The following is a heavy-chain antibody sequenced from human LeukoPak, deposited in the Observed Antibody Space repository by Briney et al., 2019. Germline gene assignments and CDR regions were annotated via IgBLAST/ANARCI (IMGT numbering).Heavy chain of an antibody. CDR1: GFTFSSYA. J-gene: IGHJ4*02. V-gene: IGHV3-64D*06. CDR3: VKPARGSGIQYGFDS. CDR2: MSGITGRT. D-gene: IGHD3-10*01. Sequence: GGSLRLSCSASGFTFSSYAMHWVRQAPGKRLEYVSAMSGITGRTFYADSVEGRFTISRDNSGNTLYLQMTSLRPEDTAVYYCVKPARGSGIQYGFDSWGQGTLVTVSS.